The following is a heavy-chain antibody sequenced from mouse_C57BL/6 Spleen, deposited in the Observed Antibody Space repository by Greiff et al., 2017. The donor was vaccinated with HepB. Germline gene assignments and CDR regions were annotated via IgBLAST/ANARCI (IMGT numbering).Heavy chain of an antibody. Sequence: VQLVESGAELARPGASVKMSCKASGYTFTSYTMHWVKQRPGQGLEWIGYINPSSGYTKYNQKFKDKATLPADKSSSTTYMQLSSLTSEDTAVYYCARSVNGNYLLYAMDYWGQGTSVTVSS. V-gene: IGHV1-4*01. CDR3: ARSVNGNYLLYAMDY. J-gene: IGHJ4*01. D-gene: IGHD2-1*01. CDR1: GYTFTSYT. CDR2: INPSSGYT.